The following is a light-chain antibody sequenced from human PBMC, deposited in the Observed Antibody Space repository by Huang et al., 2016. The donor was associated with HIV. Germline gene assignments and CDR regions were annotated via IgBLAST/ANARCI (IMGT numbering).Light chain of an antibody. CDR1: QSISSY. J-gene: IGKJ4*01. CDR2: DPP. Sequence: EIVLTQSPVTLSLSPGERATLSCRASQSISSYLAWYQQKPGQAPRLLIYDPPNRATGIPARFSGSGAGTDFTLTSSSLDPEDFAVYYCQQRINLGTFGGGTKVEIK. CDR3: QQRINLGT. V-gene: IGKV3-11*01.